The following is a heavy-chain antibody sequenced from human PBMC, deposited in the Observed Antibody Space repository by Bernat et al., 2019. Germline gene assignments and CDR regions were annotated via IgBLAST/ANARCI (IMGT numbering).Heavy chain of an antibody. CDR2: IWYDGSNK. CDR3: ARLGSRWSFDY. Sequence: QVQLVESGGGVVQPERSLRLSCAASGFTFSSYGMLWVRQAPGKGLEWVAIIWYDGSNKYYVDSVKGRFTISRDSSKNTVYLQMNSLRAEDTAVYYCARLGSRWSFDYGGKGTLVTVSS. D-gene: IGHD6-13*01. V-gene: IGHV3-33*01. J-gene: IGHJ4*02. CDR1: GFTFSSYG.